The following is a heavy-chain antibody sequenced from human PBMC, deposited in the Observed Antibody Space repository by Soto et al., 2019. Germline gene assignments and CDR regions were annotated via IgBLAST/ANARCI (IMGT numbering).Heavy chain of an antibody. CDR1: GCSFTSYW. V-gene: IGHV5-10-1*01. J-gene: IGHJ6*02. Sequence: PGESLKISCKGSGCSFTSYWISWVRQLPGKGLEWLGRIDPSDSDTNYSPSFQGHVTISADKSISTAYLQWSSLKASDTAMYYCARTDFWTGYKASDVWGQGTKVTVYS. CDR2: IDPSDSDT. CDR3: ARTDFWTGYKASDV. D-gene: IGHD3-3*01.